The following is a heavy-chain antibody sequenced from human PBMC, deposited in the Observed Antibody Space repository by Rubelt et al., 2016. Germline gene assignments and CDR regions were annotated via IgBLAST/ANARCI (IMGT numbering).Heavy chain of an antibody. Sequence: QVQLVQSGAEVKKPGASVKVSCKASGYTFTSYAMHWVRQAPGQRLEWMGWINAGNGNTKYVRRFQGRVTITRDTAASTAYMELSSLRSEDTAVYYCAGGGGRMAFDYWGQGTLVTVSS. V-gene: IGHV1-3*01. J-gene: IGHJ4*02. CDR3: AGGGGRMAFDY. CDR1: GYTFTSYA. D-gene: IGHD3-10*01. CDR2: INAGNGNT.